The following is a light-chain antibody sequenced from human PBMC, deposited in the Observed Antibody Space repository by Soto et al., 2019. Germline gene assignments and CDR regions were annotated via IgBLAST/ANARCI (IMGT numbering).Light chain of an antibody. Sequence: EVVLTQSPGTLSLSPGERATLSCRVSQSVSSDYLAWYQQKPGQAPRLLIHVATSRATGTPDRFSGSGSGTDFTLTISRLEPEDFAVYYCQQYGSSRFTFGPGTKVDIK. CDR3: QQYGSSRFT. CDR2: VAT. CDR1: QSVSSDY. V-gene: IGKV3-20*01. J-gene: IGKJ3*01.